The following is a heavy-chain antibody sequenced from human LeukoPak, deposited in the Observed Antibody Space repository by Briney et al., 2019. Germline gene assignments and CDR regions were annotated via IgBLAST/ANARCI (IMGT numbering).Heavy chain of an antibody. CDR2: ISPDATNS. J-gene: IGHJ1*01. Sequence: PGGSLRLSCAASGFTFSVYYMFWVRQAPGKGLVWVSNISPDATNSKYADFVEGRFTISRDNAKNTLYLQLNSLRVEDAAVYYCTSWGDTTAEYFQRWGQGTLVTVSS. D-gene: IGHD2-21*02. V-gene: IGHV3-74*03. CDR1: GFTFSVYY. CDR3: TSWGDTTAEYFQR.